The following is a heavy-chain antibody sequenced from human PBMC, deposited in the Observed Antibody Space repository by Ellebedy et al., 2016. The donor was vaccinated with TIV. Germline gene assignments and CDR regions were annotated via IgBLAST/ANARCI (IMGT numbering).Heavy chain of an antibody. D-gene: IGHD3-10*01. Sequence: GESLKISCAASGFTFSSYAMSWVRQAPGKGLEWVAAISGSGRDAFYAASVQGRFTISRDTSKDALYLQMNSLRGEDTAVYYCAKSASETMVRGSDYWGQGTLVTVSS. CDR1: GFTFSSYA. CDR3: AKSASETMVRGSDY. V-gene: IGHV3-23*01. J-gene: IGHJ4*02. CDR2: ISGSGRDA.